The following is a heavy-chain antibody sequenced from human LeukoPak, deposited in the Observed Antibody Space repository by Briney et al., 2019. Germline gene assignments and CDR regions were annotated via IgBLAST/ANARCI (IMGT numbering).Heavy chain of an antibody. Sequence: PSQTLSLTCTVSGGFISSGAHYWSWIRQHPGKGLEWIGYINYRGSTYYNPSLKSRVTISADTSKNQFSLKLGSVTAADTAVYYCARGGSGEGYWGQGTLVTVSS. D-gene: IGHD3-10*01. CDR2: INYRGST. V-gene: IGHV4-31*03. J-gene: IGHJ4*02. CDR1: GGFISSGAHY. CDR3: ARGGSGEGY.